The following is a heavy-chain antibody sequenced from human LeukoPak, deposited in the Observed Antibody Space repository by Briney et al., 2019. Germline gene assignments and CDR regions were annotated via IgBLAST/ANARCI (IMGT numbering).Heavy chain of an antibody. CDR2: IHHSGST. Sequence: SETLSLTCIVSGGSITDGTFYWGWTRQSPGKGLEWIGTIHHSGSTFYNPSLQSRVTISVDTSKNQFSLKLSSVTAADTAVYYCPRAGILSTGDYFDPWGQGTLVTVSS. D-gene: IGHD5/OR15-5a*01. J-gene: IGHJ5*02. CDR1: GGSITDGTFY. CDR3: PRAGILSTGDYFDP. V-gene: IGHV4-39*07.